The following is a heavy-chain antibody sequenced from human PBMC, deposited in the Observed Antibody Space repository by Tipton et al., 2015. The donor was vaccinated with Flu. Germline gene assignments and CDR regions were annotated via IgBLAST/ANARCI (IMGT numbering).Heavy chain of an antibody. J-gene: IGHJ2*01. D-gene: IGHD1-26*01. V-gene: IGHV5-51*01. CDR1: GYSFTSHW. Sequence: QLVQSGAEVKKPGESLKISCKGSGYSFTSHWIGWVRQMPGKGLEWMGIIYPVDSDTRYSPSFEGQVTISADKSTSTAYLQWSSLKASDTAMYYCVRHPYCTDAVCPPGYWYFDLWGRGTPLTVSS. CDR3: VRHPYCTDAVCPPGYWYFDL. CDR2: IYPVDSDT.